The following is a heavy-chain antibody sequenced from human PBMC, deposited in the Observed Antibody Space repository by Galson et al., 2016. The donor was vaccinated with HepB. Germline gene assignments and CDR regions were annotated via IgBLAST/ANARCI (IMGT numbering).Heavy chain of an antibody. CDR2: INPNNGDT. Sequence: SVKVSCKASGYIFTGHYMHWVRQAPGQGLEWMGWINPNNGDTKYAQKFQGWVTMTRDTSSRTAYMEVTRLKSDDTAVYFCARDRRVGIASRRGKQYYYYGLDAWGQGTTVTVS. V-gene: IGHV1-2*04. CDR1: GYIFTGHY. J-gene: IGHJ6*02. CDR3: ARDRRVGIASRRGKQYYYYGLDA. D-gene: IGHD6-6*01.